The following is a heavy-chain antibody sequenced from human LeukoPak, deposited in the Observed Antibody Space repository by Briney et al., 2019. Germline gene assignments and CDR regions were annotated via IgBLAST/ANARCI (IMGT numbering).Heavy chain of an antibody. Sequence: PGGSLRLSCAASGFIFSTYVMHWVRQAPGKGLEWVSDIASDGGHIFYVDSVKGRFTISRDNSKNTLYLQMNSLRAKDTAVYFCARERQDTIRHSGAFDIWGQGTRVTVSS. CDR3: ARERQDTIRHSGAFDI. D-gene: IGHD2-15*01. V-gene: IGHV3-30-3*01. CDR1: GFIFSTYV. CDR2: IASDGGHI. J-gene: IGHJ3*02.